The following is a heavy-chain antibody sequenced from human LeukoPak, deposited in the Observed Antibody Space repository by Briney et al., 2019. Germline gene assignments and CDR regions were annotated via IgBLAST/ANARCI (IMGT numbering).Heavy chain of an antibody. CDR1: GFTFSSYD. D-gene: IGHD4-17*01. V-gene: IGHV3-13*01. J-gene: IGHJ4*02. CDR2: IGTAGDT. Sequence: GGSLRPSCAASGFTFSSYDMHWVRQATGKGLEWVSAIGTAGDTYYPGFVKGRFTISRENAKNSLYLQMNSQRAGDTAVYYCARGPRDGDYPFFDYWGQGTLVTVSS. CDR3: ARGPRDGDYPFFDY.